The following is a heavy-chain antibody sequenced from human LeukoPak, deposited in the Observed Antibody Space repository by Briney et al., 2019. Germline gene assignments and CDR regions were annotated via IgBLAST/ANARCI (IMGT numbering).Heavy chain of an antibody. CDR1: GFTFSSYA. Sequence: GGSLRLSCAASGFTFSSYAMSWVRQAPGKGLEWVSAISGSGGSTYYADSVKGRFTVSRDNSKNTLYLQMNSLRAEDTAVYYCAKDHGPVVPAATIDYWGQGTLVTVSS. CDR3: AKDHGPVVPAATIDY. V-gene: IGHV3-23*01. CDR2: ISGSGGST. J-gene: IGHJ4*02. D-gene: IGHD2-2*01.